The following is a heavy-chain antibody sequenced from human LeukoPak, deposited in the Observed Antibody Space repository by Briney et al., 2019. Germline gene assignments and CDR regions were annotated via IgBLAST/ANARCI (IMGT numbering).Heavy chain of an antibody. CDR1: RFTLSSYA. J-gene: IGHJ3*02. D-gene: IGHD4-17*01. V-gene: IGHV3-30-3*01. CDR3: ARHDYGDYNAFDI. CDR2: ISYDGSNK. Sequence: RRSLRLSCAASRFTLSSYAMHWVRQAPGKGLEWVAVISYDGSNKYYADSVKGRFTISRDKSKNTLYLQINSLRAEDTAVYYCARHDYGDYNAFDIWGQGTMVTVSS.